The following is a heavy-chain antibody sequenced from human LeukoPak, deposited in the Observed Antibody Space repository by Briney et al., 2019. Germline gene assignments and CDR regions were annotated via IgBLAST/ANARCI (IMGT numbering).Heavy chain of an antibody. CDR1: GYTFTGYY. CDR2: INPNSGGT. D-gene: IGHD4-17*01. V-gene: IGHV1-2*06. Sequence: ASGKVSCKASGYTFTGYYMHWERQAPGQGLEWMGRINPNSGGTNYAKKFQGRVTMTRDPSISTAYMELSRLRSEDTAVYYCAREDDYGDEPQGWGQGTLVTVSS. J-gene: IGHJ4*02. CDR3: AREDDYGDEPQG.